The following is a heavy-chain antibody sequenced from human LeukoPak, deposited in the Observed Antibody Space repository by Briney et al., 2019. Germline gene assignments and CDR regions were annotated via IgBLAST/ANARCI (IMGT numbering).Heavy chain of an antibody. Sequence: SSETLSLTCTVSGGSVSSGSYYWSWIRQPPGKGLEWIGYIYYSGSTKYNPSLKSRVTISVDTPKNQFSLKLSSVTAADTAVYYRARVRYSSGWYEDYWGQGTLVTVSS. V-gene: IGHV4-61*01. CDR1: GGSVSSGSYY. J-gene: IGHJ4*02. CDR2: IYYSGST. CDR3: ARVRYSSGWYEDY. D-gene: IGHD6-19*01.